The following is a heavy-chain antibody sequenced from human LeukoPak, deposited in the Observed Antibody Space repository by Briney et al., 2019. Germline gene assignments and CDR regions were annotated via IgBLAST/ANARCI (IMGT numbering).Heavy chain of an antibody. J-gene: IGHJ4*02. D-gene: IGHD3-22*01. Sequence: SETLSLTCTVSGGSISSGGYYWSWIRQHPGKGLEWIGYIYYSGSTHYNPSLKSRVTISVDTSKNQFSLKLSSVTAADTAVYYCARDNSDSSGYFGYWGQGTLVTVSS. CDR3: ARDNSDSSGYFGY. CDR2: IYYSGST. V-gene: IGHV4-31*03. CDR1: GGSISSGGYY.